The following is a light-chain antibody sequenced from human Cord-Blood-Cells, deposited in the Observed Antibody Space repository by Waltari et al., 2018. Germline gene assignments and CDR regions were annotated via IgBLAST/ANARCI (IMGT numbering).Light chain of an antibody. J-gene: IGKJ1*01. V-gene: IGKV1-39*01. CDR3: QQSYSTPPWT. Sequence: DIQMPQSPSPLSAAVGDRVTITCRASQSISSYLNWYQQKPGKAPKLLIYAASSLQSGVPSRFSGSGSGTDFTLTISSLQPEDFATYYFQQSYSTPPWTFGQGTKVEIK. CDR2: AAS. CDR1: QSISSY.